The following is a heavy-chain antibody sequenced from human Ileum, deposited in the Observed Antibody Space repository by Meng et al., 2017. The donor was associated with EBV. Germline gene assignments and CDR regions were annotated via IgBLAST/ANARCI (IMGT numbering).Heavy chain of an antibody. CDR3: AARVGGSYSGFDL. J-gene: IGHJ4*02. D-gene: IGHD1-26*01. CDR1: GDSISSHRW. Sequence: QVQLQESGPGLVKPSVTLSLTGAVSGDSISSHRWWGWVRQPPTKGPEWIGEIFHVGTGNYNPSLKSRVTISMDTSKNQISLGLTSVTAADTAVYYCAARVGGSYSGFDLWGQGTLVTVSS. CDR2: IFHVGTG. V-gene: IGHV4-4*02.